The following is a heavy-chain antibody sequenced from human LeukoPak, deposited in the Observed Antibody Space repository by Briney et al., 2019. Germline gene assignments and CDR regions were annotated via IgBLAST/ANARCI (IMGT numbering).Heavy chain of an antibody. V-gene: IGHV3-23*01. CDR1: GFTFSSYA. D-gene: IGHD6-13*01. J-gene: IGHJ4*02. Sequence: GGSLRLSCAASGFTFSSYAMSWVRQAPGKGLEWVSAIIGSGSSTYYADSVKGRFTISRDNSKNTLFLQMNNLRAEDTAVYYCAKDRAQQLVLDFWGQGNLVTVSS. CDR3: AKDRAQQLVLDF. CDR2: IIGSGSST.